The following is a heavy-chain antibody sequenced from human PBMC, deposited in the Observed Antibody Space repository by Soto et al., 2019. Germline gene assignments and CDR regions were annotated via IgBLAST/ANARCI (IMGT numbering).Heavy chain of an antibody. CDR2: IIPIFGTA. D-gene: IGHD3-10*01. CDR3: ARDQRATWFGETHNWFDP. V-gene: IGHV1-69*13. CDR1: GGTFSSYA. J-gene: IGHJ5*02. Sequence: SVKVSCKASGGTFSSYAISWVRQAPGQGLEWMGGIIPIFGTANYAQKFQGRVTITADESTSTAYMELSSLRSEDTAVYYCARDQRATWFGETHNWFDPWGQGTLVTVSS.